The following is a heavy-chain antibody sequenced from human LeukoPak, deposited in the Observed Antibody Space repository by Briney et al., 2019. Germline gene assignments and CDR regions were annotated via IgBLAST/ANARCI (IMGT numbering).Heavy chain of an antibody. CDR1: GFTFSSYA. J-gene: IGHJ4*02. CDR2: ISGSSGNR. CDR3: AKVYDSSGYYYGD. D-gene: IGHD3-22*01. Sequence: GGSLRLSCAASGFTFSSYAMTWVRRAPGKGLECVSIISGSSGNRYSADSVKGRFTISRDNSKNTLYLQMNSLRAEDTAVYYCAKVYDSSGYYYGDWGQGTLVTVSS. V-gene: IGHV3-23*01.